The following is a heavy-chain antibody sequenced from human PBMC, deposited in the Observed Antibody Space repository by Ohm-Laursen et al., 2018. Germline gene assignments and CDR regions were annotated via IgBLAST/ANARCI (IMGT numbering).Heavy chain of an antibody. D-gene: IGHD2/OR15-2a*01. CDR2: IDASGGTI. CDR3: ARGAPFYGGFDY. J-gene: IGHJ4*02. CDR1: GFTFGTYS. Sequence: SLRLSCAASGFTFGTYSMNWVRQAPGKGLEWLSYIDASGGTIYYADSLKGRFTISRDNAKNSLCLQMNNLRGEDTAIYYCARGAPFYGGFDYWGQGTLVTVSS. V-gene: IGHV3-48*01.